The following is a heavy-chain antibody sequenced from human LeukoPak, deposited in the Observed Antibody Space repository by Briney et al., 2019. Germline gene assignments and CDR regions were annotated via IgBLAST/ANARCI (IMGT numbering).Heavy chain of an antibody. D-gene: IGHD2-15*01. V-gene: IGHV3-23*01. CDR2: ISASGGST. Sequence: SGGSLRLSCAASGFTFSSYAMSWVRQAPGKGLEWVSAISASGGSTYYADSVKGRFTISRDNSKNTLYLQMNSLRAEDTVVYYCAKARPLDIVVVVTAYDSWGQGTLVTVSS. CDR3: AKARPLDIVVVVTAYDS. J-gene: IGHJ5*01. CDR1: GFTFSSYA.